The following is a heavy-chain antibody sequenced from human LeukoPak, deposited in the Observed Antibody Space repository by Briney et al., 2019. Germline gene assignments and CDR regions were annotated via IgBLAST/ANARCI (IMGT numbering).Heavy chain of an antibody. Sequence: PSETLSLTCTVSGGSISNYWWSWIRQPAGKGLEWIGRIYRSGSTNYNPSLKSRVTMSVDMSKNQFSLKLSSVTAADTAVDYCARAAPDSSSWYGGAFDIWGQGTMVTVSA. V-gene: IGHV4-4*07. CDR2: IYRSGST. CDR3: ARAAPDSSSWYGGAFDI. CDR1: GGSISNYW. J-gene: IGHJ3*02. D-gene: IGHD6-13*01.